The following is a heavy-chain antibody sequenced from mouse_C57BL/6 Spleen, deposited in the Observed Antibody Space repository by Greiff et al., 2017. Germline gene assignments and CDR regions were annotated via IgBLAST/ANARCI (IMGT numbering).Heavy chain of an antibody. Sequence: VQLQQSGAELVKPGASVKISCKASGYAFSSYWMNWVKQRPGKGLEWIGQIYPGDGDTNYNGKFKGKATLTADKSSSTAYMQLSSLTSEDSAVYFCARSDYGSSYRFAYWGQGTLVTVSA. D-gene: IGHD1-1*01. V-gene: IGHV1-80*01. CDR1: GYAFSSYW. CDR3: ARSDYGSSYRFAY. J-gene: IGHJ3*01. CDR2: IYPGDGDT.